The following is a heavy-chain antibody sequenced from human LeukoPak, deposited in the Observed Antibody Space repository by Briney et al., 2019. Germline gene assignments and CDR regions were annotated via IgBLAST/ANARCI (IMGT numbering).Heavy chain of an antibody. V-gene: IGHV3-7*01. J-gene: IGHJ4*02. D-gene: IGHD2-15*01. CDR3: ARDEVGCFDY. Sequence: GRSPRLPCAASGFPFSRSWMTWVRPAPGKGMEWGANIKQDGREKHYVDPVKGRFTISRNKGKNSLYLQMNSLRAEDTAVYYCARDEVGCFDYWGQGALVTVSS. CDR2: IKQDGREK. CDR1: GFPFSRSW.